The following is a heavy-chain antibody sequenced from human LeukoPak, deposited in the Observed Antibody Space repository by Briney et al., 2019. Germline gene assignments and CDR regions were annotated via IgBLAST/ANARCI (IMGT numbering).Heavy chain of an antibody. D-gene: IGHD6-19*01. CDR1: GYTFTNYD. CDR2: MNPKSGNT. Sequence: ASVKVSCTASGYTFTNYDINWVRQATGQGLEWMGWMNPKSGNTGCAQKLQGRVTMTRNNSISTAYTELSSLRSEDTAMYFCARGPSLHSKWVGGRWFDPWGQGTRVTVSS. CDR3: ARGPSLHSKWVGGRWFDP. J-gene: IGHJ5*02. V-gene: IGHV1-8*01.